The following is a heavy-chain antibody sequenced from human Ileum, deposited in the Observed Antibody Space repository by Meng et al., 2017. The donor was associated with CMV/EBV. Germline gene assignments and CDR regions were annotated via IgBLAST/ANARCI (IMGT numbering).Heavy chain of an antibody. Sequence: ASVKVSCKTSGYTFDSYDISWVRQAPGQGLEWMGWISVYNAREIQGRVTLTTDTSTSTVYMELRSLTSDDTAVYYCARSTRRHDNGGHWPFYDYWGQGTLVTVSS. D-gene: IGHD4-23*01. CDR3: ARSTRRHDNGGHWPFYDY. CDR2: ISVYNA. V-gene: IGHV1-8*01. J-gene: IGHJ4*02. CDR1: GYTFDSYD.